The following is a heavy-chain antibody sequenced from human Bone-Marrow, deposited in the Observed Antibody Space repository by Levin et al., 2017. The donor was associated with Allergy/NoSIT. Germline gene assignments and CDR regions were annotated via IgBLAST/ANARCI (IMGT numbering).Heavy chain of an antibody. J-gene: IGHJ5*02. CDR1: GASVNTGDYY. CDR2: IYYRGNT. Sequence: PSETLSLTCTVSGASVNTGDYYWDWIRQAPGKGLEWIGSIYYRGNTYYNPSLKSRINISLDTSNNQFSLKLNSVTVADTAVYYCARGSYGDGDGSVGWFDPWGQGTLVIVSS. V-gene: IGHV4-30-4*01. CDR3: ARGSYGDGDGSVGWFDP. D-gene: IGHD4-17*01.